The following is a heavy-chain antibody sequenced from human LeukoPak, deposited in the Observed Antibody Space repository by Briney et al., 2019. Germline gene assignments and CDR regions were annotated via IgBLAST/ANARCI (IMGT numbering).Heavy chain of an antibody. CDR3: ARGYYGSGSYYNYVLSDFDY. V-gene: IGHV1-2*02. CDR1: GYTFTGCY. J-gene: IGHJ4*02. CDR2: INPNSGGT. Sequence: ASVKVSCKASGYTFTGCYRHWVRQAPGQGLEWMGWINPNSGGTNYAQKFQGRVTMTRDTSISTAYMELSRLRSDDTAVYYCARGYYGSGSYYNYVLSDFDYWGQGTLVTVSS. D-gene: IGHD3-10*01.